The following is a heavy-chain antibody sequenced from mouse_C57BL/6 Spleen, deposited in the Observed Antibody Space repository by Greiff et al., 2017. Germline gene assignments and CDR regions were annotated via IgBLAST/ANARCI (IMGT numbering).Heavy chain of an antibody. CDR2: IYPRSGNT. D-gene: IGHD1-1*02. V-gene: IGHV1-81*01. Sequence: QVQLQQSGAELARPGASVKLSCKASGYTFTSYGISWVKQRPGQGLEWIGEIYPRSGNTYYNEKFKGKATLTADKSSSTAYMELRSLTSEDSAVYFCARGVYYEGDYFDYWGQGTTLTVSS. J-gene: IGHJ2*01. CDR1: GYTFTSYG. CDR3: ARGVYYEGDYFDY.